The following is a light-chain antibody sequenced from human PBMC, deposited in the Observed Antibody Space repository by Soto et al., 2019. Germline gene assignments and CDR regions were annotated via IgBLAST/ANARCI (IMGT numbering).Light chain of an antibody. V-gene: IGLV1-40*01. CDR1: SSDIGAGYY. CDR3: QSYDSSPNGSFYI. CDR2: GNS. J-gene: IGLJ1*01. Sequence: QSALTQPPSVSGAPGQRVTISCTGTSSDIGAGYYVHWYQHLPGTAPKLLIFGNSNRPSGVPDRFSGSKPGTSASLAITGIQGGDEADYYCQSYDSSPNGSFYIFGAGTKVTVL.